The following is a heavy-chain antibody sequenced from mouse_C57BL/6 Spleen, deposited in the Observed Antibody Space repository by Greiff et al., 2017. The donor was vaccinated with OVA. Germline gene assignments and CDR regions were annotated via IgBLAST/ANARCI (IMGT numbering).Heavy chain of an antibody. J-gene: IGHJ4*01. CDR1: GYTFTSYW. CDR3: ARQLRLRGYAMDY. Sequence: QVQLQQPGAELVMPGASVKLSCKASGYTFTSYWMHWVKQRPGQGLEWIGEIDPSDSYTNYNQKFKGKATLTVDTSSSTAYMQLSSLTSEDSAVYYCARQLRLRGYAMDYWGQGTSVTVSS. V-gene: IGHV1-69*01. D-gene: IGHD3-2*02. CDR2: IDPSDSYT.